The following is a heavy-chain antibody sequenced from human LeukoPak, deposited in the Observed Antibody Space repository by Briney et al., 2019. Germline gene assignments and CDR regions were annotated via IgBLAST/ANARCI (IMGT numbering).Heavy chain of an antibody. D-gene: IGHD4-23*01. V-gene: IGHV1-69*13. CDR1: GYTVTGYY. CDR2: IIPIFGTA. Sequence: SVKVSCKASGYTVTGYYMHWVRQAPGQGLEWMGGIIPIFGTANYAQKFQGRVTITADESTSTAYMELSSLRSEDTAVYYCARNDYGGNSGYSQHWGQGTLVTVSS. J-gene: IGHJ1*01. CDR3: ARNDYGGNSGYSQH.